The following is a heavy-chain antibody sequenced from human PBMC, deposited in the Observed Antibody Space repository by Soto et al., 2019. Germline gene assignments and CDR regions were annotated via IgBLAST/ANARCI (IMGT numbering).Heavy chain of an antibody. CDR1: GGSVSSGSYY. J-gene: IGHJ4*02. CDR3: ARTNPSIQLGGVLDY. V-gene: IGHV4-61*01. CDR2: IYYSGST. D-gene: IGHD5-18*01. Sequence: SETLSLTCTVSGGSVSSGSYYWSWIRQPPGKGLEWIGYIYYSGSTNYNPSLKSRVTISVDTSKNQFSLKLSSVTAADTAVYYCARTNPSIQLGGVLDYWGQGTLVTVSS.